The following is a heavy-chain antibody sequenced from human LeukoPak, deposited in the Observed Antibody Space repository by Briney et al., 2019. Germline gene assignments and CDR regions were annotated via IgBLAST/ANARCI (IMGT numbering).Heavy chain of an antibody. CDR1: GFTFSDYY. CDR3: ARDGRRDSDAFDI. V-gene: IGHV3-11*04. J-gene: IGHJ3*02. Sequence: GGSLRLSCAASGFTFSDYYMSWIRQAPGRGLEWVSYIGNSGSTIYYADSVKGRFTISRDNAKNSLYLQMNSLRAEDTAVYYCARDGRRDSDAFDIWGQGTMVTVSS. CDR2: IGNSGSTI. D-gene: IGHD1-1*01.